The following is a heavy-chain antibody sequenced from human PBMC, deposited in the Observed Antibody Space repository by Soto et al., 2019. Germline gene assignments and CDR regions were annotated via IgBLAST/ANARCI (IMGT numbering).Heavy chain of an antibody. Sequence: PGGSLRLSCASSGFTFSSYAMSWVRQAPGKGLEWVSAISGSGGSTYYADSVKGRFTISRDNSKNTLYLQMNSLRAEDTAVYYCAKRIHDYGDDNAFDMWGQGTMVTVSS. CDR1: GFTFSSYA. V-gene: IGHV3-23*01. D-gene: IGHD4-17*01. CDR2: ISGSGGST. J-gene: IGHJ3*02. CDR3: AKRIHDYGDDNAFDM.